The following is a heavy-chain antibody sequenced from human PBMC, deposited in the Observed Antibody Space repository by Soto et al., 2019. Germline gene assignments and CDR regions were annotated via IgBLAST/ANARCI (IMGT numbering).Heavy chain of an antibody. CDR1: GYPVTAYY. CDR3: ASGGGVGVAGSADFDM. V-gene: IGHV1-2*02. D-gene: IGHD6-19*01. CDR2: INPATGAA. Sequence: QLHVVQSGAVVKKPGASVTVSCSASGYPVTAYYMHWVRQAPGRGLEWMGGINPATGAAKYTQTFQGRVTMTRDTSTSTVFMELGGVTSEDTAVFYCASGGGVGVAGSADFDMWGQGTVVTVSS. J-gene: IGHJ3*02.